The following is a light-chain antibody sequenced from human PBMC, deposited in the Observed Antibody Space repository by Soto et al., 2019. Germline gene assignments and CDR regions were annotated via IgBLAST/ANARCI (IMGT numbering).Light chain of an antibody. Sequence: QSVLTQRPSVSGAPGQRVTISCTGSSANIGAGYDVHWYQQLPGTAPKLLIYGNSNRPSGVPDRFSGSKSGTSASLAITGLQAEDEADYYCQSYDSSLSGYVFGIGTKVTVL. CDR3: QSYDSSLSGYV. J-gene: IGLJ1*01. CDR1: SANIGAGYD. V-gene: IGLV1-40*01. CDR2: GNS.